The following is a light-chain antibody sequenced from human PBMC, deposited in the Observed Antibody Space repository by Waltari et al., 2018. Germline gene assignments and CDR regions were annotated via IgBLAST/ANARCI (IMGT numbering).Light chain of an antibody. V-gene: IGKV2-29*02. CDR2: DVS. CDR1: QSLLYRDGKTS. CDR3: MQGLLPPLT. J-gene: IGKJ4*01. Sequence: IVMTQTPPSLSATPRQSASISCEYNQSLLYRDGKTSLHWYLQRPGQSPQLLIYDVSSRFAGVPDRINGRGSGTDFTLEISRVEAEDVGVYYCMQGLLPPLTFGGGTKVEIK.